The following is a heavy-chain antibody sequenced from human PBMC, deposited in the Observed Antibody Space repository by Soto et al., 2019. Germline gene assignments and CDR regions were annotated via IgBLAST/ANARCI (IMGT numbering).Heavy chain of an antibody. CDR1: GGSISSYY. CDR2: IYYSGST. Sequence: PSGTLSLTCTVSGGSISSYYWSWIRQPPGKGLEWIGYIYYSGSTNYNPSLKSRVTISVDTSKNQFSLKLSSVTAADTAVYYCARVGAVAWGAFDIWGQGTMVTVSS. D-gene: IGHD6-19*01. J-gene: IGHJ3*02. V-gene: IGHV4-59*01. CDR3: ARVGAVAWGAFDI.